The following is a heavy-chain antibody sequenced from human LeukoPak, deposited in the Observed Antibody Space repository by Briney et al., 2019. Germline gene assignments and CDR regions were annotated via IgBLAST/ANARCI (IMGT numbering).Heavy chain of an antibody. CDR1: GGSISSYY. D-gene: IGHD5-18*01. CDR3: ARYQWLREPRFDP. J-gene: IGHJ5*02. Sequence: PSETLSLTCTVSGGSISSYYWSWIRQPPGKGLEWIGYIYYSGSTNYNPSLKSRVTISVDTSKNQFSLKLSSVTAADTAVYYCARYQWLREPRFDPWGQGTLVTVSS. CDR2: IYYSGST. V-gene: IGHV4-59*08.